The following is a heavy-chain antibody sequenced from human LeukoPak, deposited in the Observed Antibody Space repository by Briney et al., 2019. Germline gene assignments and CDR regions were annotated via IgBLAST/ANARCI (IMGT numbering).Heavy chain of an antibody. CDR3: AKARYSSGWTIFDY. D-gene: IGHD6-19*01. J-gene: IGHJ4*02. CDR2: ISGSGGST. CDR1: GFTFSSYS. Sequence: GGSLRLSCAASGFTFSSYSMSWVRQAPGKGLEWVSAISGSGGSTYYADSVKGRFTISRDNSKNTLYLQMNSLRAEDTAVYYCAKARYSSGWTIFDYWGQGTLVTVSS. V-gene: IGHV3-23*01.